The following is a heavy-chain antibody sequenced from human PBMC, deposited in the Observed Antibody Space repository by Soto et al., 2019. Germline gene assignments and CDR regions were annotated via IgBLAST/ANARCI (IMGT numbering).Heavy chain of an antibody. CDR3: ARGKDGSGYAGYRN. CDR2: IYYSGST. J-gene: IGHJ4*02. V-gene: IGHV4-61*01. D-gene: IGHD5-12*01. CDR1: GGSVSSGIYY. Sequence: SETLSLTCTVSGGSVSSGIYYWSWIRQPPGKGLEWIGYIYYSGSTNYNPSLKSRVTISVDTSKNQFSLKLSSVTAADTAVYYCARGKDGSGYAGYRNWGQGTLVTVSS.